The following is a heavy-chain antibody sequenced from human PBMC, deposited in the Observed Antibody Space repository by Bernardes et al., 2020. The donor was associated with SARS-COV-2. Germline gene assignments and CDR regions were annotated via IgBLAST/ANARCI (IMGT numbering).Heavy chain of an antibody. CDR1: GYAFRSYG. J-gene: IGHJ6*02. D-gene: IGHD3-10*01. CDR2: ISGFNGDT. Sequence: ASVKVSCKAFGYAFRSYGISWARQAPGQGLEWVGWISGFNGDTSYIQKIQDRVTMTTDTSTSTAYMDLRDLRSDDTAVYYCAREVMVRISDTYRNGMDLWGQGTTVTVSS. V-gene: IGHV1-18*01. CDR3: AREVMVRISDTYRNGMDL.